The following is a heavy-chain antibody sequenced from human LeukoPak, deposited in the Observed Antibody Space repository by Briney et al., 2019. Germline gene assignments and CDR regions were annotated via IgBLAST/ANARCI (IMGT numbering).Heavy chain of an antibody. CDR2: IYHSGST. D-gene: IGHD6-13*01. Sequence: SETLSLTCAVSGGSISSSNWWSWVRQPPGKGLEWIGEIYHSGSTNYNPSLKSRVTISVDTSKNQFSLKLSSVTAADTAVYYCARGGVAAAGTVFDYWGQGTLVTVSS. J-gene: IGHJ4*02. CDR1: GGSISSSNW. CDR3: ARGGVAAAGTVFDY. V-gene: IGHV4-4*02.